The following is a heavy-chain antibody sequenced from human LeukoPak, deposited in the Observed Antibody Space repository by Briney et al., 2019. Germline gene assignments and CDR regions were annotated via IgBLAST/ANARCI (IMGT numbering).Heavy chain of an antibody. CDR1: GYSFTSYW. D-gene: IGHD5-18*01. Sequence: GESLRISCKGSGYSFTSYWIGWVRQMPGKGLEWMGIIYPGDSDTRYSPSFQGQVTISADKSISTAYLQWSSLKASDTAMYYCARWAGSYGHTYYFDYWGQGTLVTVSS. CDR3: ARWAGSYGHTYYFDY. J-gene: IGHJ4*02. CDR2: IYPGDSDT. V-gene: IGHV5-51*01.